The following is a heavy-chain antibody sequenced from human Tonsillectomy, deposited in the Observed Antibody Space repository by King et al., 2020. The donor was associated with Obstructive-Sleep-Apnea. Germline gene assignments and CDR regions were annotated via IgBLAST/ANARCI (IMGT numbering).Heavy chain of an antibody. CDR1: GFTFSTYC. J-gene: IGHJ5*02. CDR2: IDSDWSNT. D-gene: IGHD2-15*01. V-gene: IGHV3-74*01. CDR3: ARDGDEARYCSDGSCYGGDWFDP. Sequence: VQLVESGGGLVQPGGSLRRSCAASGFTFSTYCMHWVRQTPGKGLVWVARIDSDWSNTNYADSVKGRFTISRDNAKNTVSLQMNSLRVDDTAVYYCARDGDEARYCSDGSCYGGDWFDPWGQGTRVTVSS.